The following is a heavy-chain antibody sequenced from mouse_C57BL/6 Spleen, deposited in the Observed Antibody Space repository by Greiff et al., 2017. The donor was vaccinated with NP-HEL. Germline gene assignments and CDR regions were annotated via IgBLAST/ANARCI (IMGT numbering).Heavy chain of an antibody. CDR2: INYDGSST. J-gene: IGHJ1*03. CDR1: GFTFSDYY. CDR3: ARGEPHWYFDV. Sequence: EVMLVESEGGLVQPGSSMKLSCTASGFTFSDYYMAWVRQVPEKGLEWVANINYDGSSTYYLDSLKSRFIISRDNAKNILYLQMSSLKSEDTATYYCARGEPHWYFDVWGTGTTVTVSS. V-gene: IGHV5-16*01.